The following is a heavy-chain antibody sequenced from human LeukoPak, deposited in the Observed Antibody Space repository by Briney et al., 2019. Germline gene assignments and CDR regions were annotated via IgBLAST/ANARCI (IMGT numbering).Heavy chain of an antibody. Sequence: GGSLRLSCAASGFTFSSYSMNWVRQAPGKGLEWVPSISSSSSYIYYAASVKGRFTISRDNAKNSLYLQMNSLRAEDTAVYFCARDRNGCSSTSCSFDYWGQGTLVTVSS. CDR2: ISSSSSYI. CDR1: GFTFSSYS. D-gene: IGHD2-2*01. CDR3: ARDRNGCSSTSCSFDY. J-gene: IGHJ4*02. V-gene: IGHV3-21*01.